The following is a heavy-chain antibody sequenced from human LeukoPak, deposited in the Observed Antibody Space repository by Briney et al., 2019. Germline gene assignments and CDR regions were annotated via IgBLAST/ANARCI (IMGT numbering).Heavy chain of an antibody. J-gene: IGHJ5*02. D-gene: IGHD3-16*02. V-gene: IGHV5-51*01. CDR1: GSIFTSYW. CDR3: ARVQGTHDYVWGGYPEFNWFDP. Sequence: PGASLQICCEGSGSIFTSYWIGRVRPLRGKGEERGGINYRGNSDTRYSPSFQGQVTISAPKSISTASLQWSSLKASDTAMYYCARVQGTHDYVWGGYPEFNWFDPWGQGPLVTVSS. CDR2: NYRGNSDT.